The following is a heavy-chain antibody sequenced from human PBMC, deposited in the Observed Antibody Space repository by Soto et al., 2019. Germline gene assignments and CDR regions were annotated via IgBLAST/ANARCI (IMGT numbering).Heavy chain of an antibody. V-gene: IGHV3-30-3*01. CDR3: ARVGGYDDMTTVTTLFAY. D-gene: IGHD4-17*01. CDR2: ISYDGSNK. J-gene: IGHJ4*02. CDR1: GFTFSSYA. Sequence: QVQLVESGGGVVQPGRSLRLSCAASGFTFSSYAMHWVRQAPGKGLEWVAVISYDGSNKYYADSVKGRFTISRDNSKNTVYLQMNGLRAEDTAVYYCARVGGYDDMTTVTTLFAYWGQGPLVTVSS.